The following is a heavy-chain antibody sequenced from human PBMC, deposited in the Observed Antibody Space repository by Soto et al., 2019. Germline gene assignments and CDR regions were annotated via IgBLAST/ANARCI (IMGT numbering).Heavy chain of an antibody. CDR1: GFTFSSYS. CDR2: ISSSSSYI. Sequence: PVGSLRLSCAASGFTFSSYSMNWVRQAPGKGLEWVSSISSSSSYIYYADSVKGRFTISRDNAKNSLYLQMNSLRAEDTAVYYCARFPDSSAAGTSDYYYGMDVWGQGTTVTVSS. D-gene: IGHD6-13*01. CDR3: ARFPDSSAAGTSDYYYGMDV. V-gene: IGHV3-21*01. J-gene: IGHJ6*02.